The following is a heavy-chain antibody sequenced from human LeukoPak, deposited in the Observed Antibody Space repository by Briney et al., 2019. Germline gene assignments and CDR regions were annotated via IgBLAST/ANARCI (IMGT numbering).Heavy chain of an antibody. CDR3: ARGGASAAARRFDP. D-gene: IGHD2-2*01. J-gene: IGHJ5*02. CDR1: GYTFTSYD. Sequence: ASVKVSCKASGYTFTSYDINWVRQATGQGLEWMGWMYPNSGNTGYAQKLQGRVTITSSTSTSTAFMELGSLRSEDTAVYYCARGGASAAARRFDPRGQGTLVTVSS. CDR2: MYPNSGNT. V-gene: IGHV1-8*01.